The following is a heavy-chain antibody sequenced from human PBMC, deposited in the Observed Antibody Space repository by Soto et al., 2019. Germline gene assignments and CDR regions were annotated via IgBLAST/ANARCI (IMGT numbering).Heavy chain of an antibody. CDR2: IFDRGTT. D-gene: IGHD1-1*01. J-gene: IGHJ6*02. CDR1: GDSISSANYY. CDR3: ARDLWVEPELYYYGMDV. V-gene: IGHV4-30-4*01. Sequence: QVQLQESGPGLVRPSQTLSLTCTVSGDSISSANYYLSWIRQTPGKGLEWLGHIFDRGTTYYNPSLKSRLTLSVVTYKNQFSLTLTSVTAANTAVYDCARDLWVEPELYYYGMDVWGQGTTVTVSS.